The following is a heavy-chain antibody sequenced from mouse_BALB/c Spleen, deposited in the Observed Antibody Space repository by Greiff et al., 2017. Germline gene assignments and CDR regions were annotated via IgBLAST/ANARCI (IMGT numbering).Heavy chain of an antibody. CDR3: ASGGSSGLFAY. V-gene: IGHV3-2*02. Sequence: EVKLMESGPGLVKPSQSLSLTCTVTGYSITSDYAWNWIRQFPGNKLEWMGYISYSGSTSYNPSLKSRISITRDTSKNQFFLQLNSVTTEDTATYYCASGGSSGLFAYWGQGTLVTVSA. CDR1: GYSITSDYA. D-gene: IGHD3-1*01. J-gene: IGHJ3*01. CDR2: ISYSGST.